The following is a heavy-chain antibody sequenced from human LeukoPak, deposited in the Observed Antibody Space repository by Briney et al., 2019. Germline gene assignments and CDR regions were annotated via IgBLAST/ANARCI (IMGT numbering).Heavy chain of an antibody. CDR3: ARDWDGNLFYFDF. CDR2: VNPSGGST. D-gene: IGHD1-1*01. CDR1: GNTFTSHY. V-gene: IGHV1-46*01. Sequence: GASVKVSCKASGNTFTSHYIHWMRQAPGQGLEWMGTVNPSGGSTSYAQKFQDRVTMARDTSTSTVYMELSSLRSEDTALYYCARDWDGNLFYFDFWGQGTLVTVSS. J-gene: IGHJ4*02.